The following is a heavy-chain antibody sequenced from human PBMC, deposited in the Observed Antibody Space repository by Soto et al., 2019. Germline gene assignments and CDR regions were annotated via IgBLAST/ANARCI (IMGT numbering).Heavy chain of an antibody. CDR3: ARDSQCSGGSCYFDY. V-gene: IGHV3-21*01. J-gene: IGHJ4*02. CDR1: GFTFSSYS. CDR2: ISSSSSYI. Sequence: GSLRLSCAASGFTFSSYSMNWVRQAPGKGLEWVSSISSSSSYIYYADSVKGRFTISRDNAKNSLYLQMNSLRAEDTAVYYCARDSQCSGGSCYFDYWGQGTLVTVSS. D-gene: IGHD2-15*01.